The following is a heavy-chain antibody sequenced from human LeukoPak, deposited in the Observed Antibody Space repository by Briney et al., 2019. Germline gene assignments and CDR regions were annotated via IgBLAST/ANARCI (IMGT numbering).Heavy chain of an antibody. Sequence: PSETLSLTCAVSGYSISSGYYWGWIRQPPGKGLEWIGSIYHSGSTYYNPSLKSRVTISVDTSKNQLSLKLSSVTAADTAVYYCARHGTKTTEVYWGQGTLVTVSS. J-gene: IGHJ4*02. V-gene: IGHV4-38-2*01. CDR2: IYHSGST. D-gene: IGHD1-14*01. CDR1: GYSISSGYY. CDR3: ARHGTKTTEVY.